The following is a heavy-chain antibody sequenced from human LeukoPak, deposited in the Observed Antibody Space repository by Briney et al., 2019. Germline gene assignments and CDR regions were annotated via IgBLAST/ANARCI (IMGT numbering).Heavy chain of an antibody. CDR3: ARDGDYYGSGSYRDGFDI. Sequence: PGGSLRLSCAASGFTFINYRMNWVRQAPGKGPEWVSSISTSRSYIYYADSVKGRFTISRDNAKNSLYLQMNSLRAEDTAVYYCARDGDYYGSGSYRDGFDIWGQGTMVTVSS. CDR1: GFTFINYR. D-gene: IGHD3-10*01. CDR2: ISTSRSYI. J-gene: IGHJ3*02. V-gene: IGHV3-21*01.